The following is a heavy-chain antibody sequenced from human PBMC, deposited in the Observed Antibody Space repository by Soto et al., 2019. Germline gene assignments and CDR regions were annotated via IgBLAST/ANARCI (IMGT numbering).Heavy chain of an antibody. V-gene: IGHV3-74*01. CDR1: GFTFSSYW. CDR3: ASLSAPVDY. CDR2: IDSNGIMT. J-gene: IGHJ4*01. Sequence: VSLSLSCPACGFTFSSYWMHWVRQVPGKGMEWVSKIDSNGIMTDYADSVKGRFTISRDNAKNSLYLQMKGLRAEDTAVYHCASLSAPVDYWGQGTLVTASS. D-gene: IGHD2-2*01.